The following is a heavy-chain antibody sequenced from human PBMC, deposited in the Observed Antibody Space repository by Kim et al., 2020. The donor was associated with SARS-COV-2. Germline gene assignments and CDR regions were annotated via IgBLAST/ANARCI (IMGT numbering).Heavy chain of an antibody. CDR1: GFTFISYS. CDR2: ISSSSSTI. Sequence: GGSLRLSCAASGFTFISYSMNWVRQAPGKGLEWVSYISSSSSTIYYADSVKGRFTISRDNAKNSLYLQMNSLRDEDTAVYYCARDGGDFWSGYYVDAFDIWGQGTMVTVSS. D-gene: IGHD3-3*01. J-gene: IGHJ3*02. CDR3: ARDGGDFWSGYYVDAFDI. V-gene: IGHV3-48*02.